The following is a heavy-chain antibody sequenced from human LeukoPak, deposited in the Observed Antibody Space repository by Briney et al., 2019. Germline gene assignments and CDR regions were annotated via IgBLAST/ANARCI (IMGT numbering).Heavy chain of an antibody. CDR3: ARALNYVWGSYRYPYYFDY. J-gene: IGHJ4*02. CDR1: GFTFSSYE. D-gene: IGHD3-16*02. Sequence: GGTLRLSCAASGFTFSSYEMNWVRHAPGTGQERVSYISSGGSTIYYADSVKSRFTISRDNAKNSLYLQMNSLRAEDTAVYYCARALNYVWGSYRYPYYFDYWGQGTLVTVSS. V-gene: IGHV3-48*03. CDR2: ISSGGSTI.